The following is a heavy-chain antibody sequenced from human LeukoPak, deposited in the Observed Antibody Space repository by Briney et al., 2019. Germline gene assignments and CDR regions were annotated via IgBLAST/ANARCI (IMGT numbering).Heavy chain of an antibody. D-gene: IGHD2-2*01. J-gene: IGHJ4*02. V-gene: IGHV1-2*02. Sequence: ASVKVSCKASGYTFTGYYMHWVRQAPGQGLEWMGWINPNSGGTNYAQKFQGRVTMTRDTSISTAYMELSRLRSDDTAVYYCARGSGGYQLLLGYWGQGTLVTVSS. CDR1: GYTFTGYY. CDR2: INPNSGGT. CDR3: ARGSGGYQLLLGY.